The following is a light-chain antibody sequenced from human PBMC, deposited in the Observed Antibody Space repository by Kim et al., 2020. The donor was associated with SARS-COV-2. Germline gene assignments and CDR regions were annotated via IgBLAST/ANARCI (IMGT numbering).Light chain of an antibody. V-gene: IGKV1-5*03. CDR3: QQYDTSFRT. CDR1: QSISSW. J-gene: IGKJ1*01. CDR2: RAS. Sequence: DIQMTQSPSTLSASVGDRVTITCRASQSISSWLAWYQQKPGKAPKLLIYRASTLESGVPLRFIGSGSGTEFTLTISSLQPDDFATYYCQQYDTSFRTFGQGTKVDIK.